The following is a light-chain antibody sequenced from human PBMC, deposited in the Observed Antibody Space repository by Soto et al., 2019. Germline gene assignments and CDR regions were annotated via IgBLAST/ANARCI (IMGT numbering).Light chain of an antibody. V-gene: IGLV2-8*01. Sequence: QSVLTQAPSASGSPGQSVTISCAGTSNYVGRFNYVSWYQRHPGKAPKLIIYEVNKRPSGVPDRFSGSKSGNTASLTVSGLQAEDEADYFCSSFVHGTSYVFGTGTKVTVL. CDR2: EVN. J-gene: IGLJ1*01. CDR3: SSFVHGTSYV. CDR1: SNYVGRFNY.